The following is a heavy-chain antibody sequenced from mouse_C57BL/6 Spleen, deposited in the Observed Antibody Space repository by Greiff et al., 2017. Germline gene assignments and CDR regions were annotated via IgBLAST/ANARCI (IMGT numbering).Heavy chain of an antibody. CDR3: ARGGISYYFDY. J-gene: IGHJ2*01. CDR2: INPYNGGS. V-gene: IGHV1-19*01. CDR1: GYTFTDYY. Sequence: EVQVVESGPVLVKPGASVKMSCKASGYTFTDYYMNWVKQSNGKSLEWIGVINPYNGGSSYNQKFKGKATLTVDKSSSTAYMELNSLTSEDSAVYYCARGGISYYFDYWGQGTTLTVSS.